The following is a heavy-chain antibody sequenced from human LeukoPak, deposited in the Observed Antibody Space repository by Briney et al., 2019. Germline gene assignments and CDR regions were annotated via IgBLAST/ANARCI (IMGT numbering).Heavy chain of an antibody. CDR3: ARDLEI. V-gene: IGHV3-7*01. CDR1: GFTFSGYW. J-gene: IGHJ3*02. CDR2: IKQDGSEK. Sequence: GGSLRLSCVASGFTFSGYWMTWVRQPPGKGLEWVAIIKQDGSEKYYVNSVKGRFTISRDNAKNSLYLQLNILRAEDTAVYYCARDLEIWGQGTMVTVSS.